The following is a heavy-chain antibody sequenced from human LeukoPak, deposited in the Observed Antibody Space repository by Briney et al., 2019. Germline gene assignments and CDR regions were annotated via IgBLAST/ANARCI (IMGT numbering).Heavy chain of an antibody. CDR2: ISAYNGNT. Sequence: ASVKVSCKASGYTFTSYGISWVRQAPGQGLEWMGWISAYNGNTNYAQKLQGRVTMTEDTSTDTAYMELSSLRSEDTAVYYCATRSGNRLPYYFDYWGQGTLVTVSS. CDR1: GYTFTSYG. CDR3: ATRSGNRLPYYFDY. J-gene: IGHJ4*02. V-gene: IGHV1-18*01. D-gene: IGHD3-10*01.